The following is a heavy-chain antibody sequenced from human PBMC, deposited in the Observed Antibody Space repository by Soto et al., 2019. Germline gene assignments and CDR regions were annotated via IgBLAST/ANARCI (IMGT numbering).Heavy chain of an antibody. V-gene: IGHV3-21*01. CDR2: ISSSSSYI. Sequence: GGSLRLSCAASGFTFSSYSMNWVRQAPGKGLEWVSSISSSSSYIYYADSVKGRFTISRDNAKNSLYLQMNSLRAEDTAVYYCSRVRFLEWLGGFDPWGQGTLVTVSS. CDR1: GFTFSSYS. CDR3: SRVRFLEWLGGFDP. D-gene: IGHD3-3*01. J-gene: IGHJ5*02.